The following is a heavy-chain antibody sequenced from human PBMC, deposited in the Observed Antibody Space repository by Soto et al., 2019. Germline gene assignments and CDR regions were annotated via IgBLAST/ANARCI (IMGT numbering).Heavy chain of an antibody. CDR1: GFTFNNYG. V-gene: IGHV3-30*18. D-gene: IGHD3-16*02. Sequence: PGGSLRLSCAASGFTFNNYGMHWVRQAPGKGLEWVTTISFDGGNTYYADSVKGRFTISRDNSKNTLYLQMNSLRAEDTAVYYCAKAGDMITFGGVIVMGAYYFDYWGQGTLVTVSS. CDR3: AKAGDMITFGGVIVMGAYYFDY. CDR2: ISFDGGNT. J-gene: IGHJ4*02.